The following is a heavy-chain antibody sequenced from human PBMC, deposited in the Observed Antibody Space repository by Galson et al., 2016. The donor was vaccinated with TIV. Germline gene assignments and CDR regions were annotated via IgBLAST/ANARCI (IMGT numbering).Heavy chain of an antibody. CDR3: ARTRDGGRHGGDY. J-gene: IGHJ4*02. Sequence: SLRLSCAASGFTFSSYAMNWVRQAPGKGLEWVSVISGSGGLTYYADSVKGRFTISRDNSQNTLFLQMNSLRAEDTAVYYCARTRDGGRHGGDYWGQGTLVTVSS. V-gene: IGHV3-23*01. CDR1: GFTFSSYA. D-gene: IGHD3-16*01. CDR2: ISGSGGLT.